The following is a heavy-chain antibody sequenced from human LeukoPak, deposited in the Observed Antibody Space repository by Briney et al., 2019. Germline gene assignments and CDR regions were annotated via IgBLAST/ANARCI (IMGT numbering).Heavy chain of an antibody. CDR3: ARDHRIGGFMDV. D-gene: IGHD2-15*01. J-gene: IGHJ6*04. V-gene: IGHV3-74*01. Sequence: GGSLRLSCAASGFTFSSYWMHWVRQAPGKGLGWVSRINIDGRSTSYADSVKGRFTISRDNAKNTVHLQMNSLRAEDTAVYYCARDHRIGGFMDVWGKGTTVTVSS. CDR2: INIDGRST. CDR1: GFTFSSYW.